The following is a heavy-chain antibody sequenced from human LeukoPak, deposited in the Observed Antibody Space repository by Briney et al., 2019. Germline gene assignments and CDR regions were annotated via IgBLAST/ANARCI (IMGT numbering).Heavy chain of an antibody. J-gene: IGHJ5*02. CDR2: ISAYNGNT. D-gene: IGHD6-19*01. CDR1: GYASTSYG. Sequence: ASVTVSFMASGYASTSYGISWVRQAPGQGLEWMGWISAYNGNTNYAQKLQGRVTMTTDTSTSTAYMELRSLRSDDTAVYYWARDPTTVAGTAWNWFDPWGQGTLVTVSS. V-gene: IGHV1-18*01. CDR3: ARDPTTVAGTAWNWFDP.